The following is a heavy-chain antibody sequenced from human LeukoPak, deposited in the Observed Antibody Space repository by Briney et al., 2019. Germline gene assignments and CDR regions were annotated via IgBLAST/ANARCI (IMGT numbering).Heavy chain of an antibody. V-gene: IGHV4-34*01. Sequence: PSETLSLTCAVYGGSFSGYYWSWIRQPPGKGLEWIGEINHSGSTNYNPSLKSRVTISVDTSKNQFSLKLSSVTAADTAVYYCARQKNYYDSNGYFVRRFNWFDPWGQGTLVTVSS. CDR3: ARQKNYYDSNGYFVRRFNWFDP. CDR2: INHSGST. CDR1: GGSFSGYY. J-gene: IGHJ5*02. D-gene: IGHD3-22*01.